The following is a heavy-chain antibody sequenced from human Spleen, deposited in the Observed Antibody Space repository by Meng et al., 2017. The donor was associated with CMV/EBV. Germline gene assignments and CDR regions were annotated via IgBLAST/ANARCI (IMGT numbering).Heavy chain of an antibody. D-gene: IGHD6-13*01. Sequence: SVKVSCKASGGTFSSYPISWVRQAPGQGLEWMGRILPILGIANYAQKLQGRVTMTTDTSTSTAYMELRSLRSDDTAVYYCARVSDAEASPPFYSSSWLPDQPHGMDVWGQGTTVTVSS. CDR2: ILPILGIA. CDR1: GGTFSSYP. CDR3: ARVSDAEASPPFYSSSWLPDQPHGMDV. J-gene: IGHJ6*02. V-gene: IGHV1-69*04.